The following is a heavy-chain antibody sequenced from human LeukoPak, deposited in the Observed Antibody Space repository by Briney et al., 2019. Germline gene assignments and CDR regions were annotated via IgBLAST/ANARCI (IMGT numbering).Heavy chain of an antibody. V-gene: IGHV3-23*01. CDR1: GFTITAYA. CDR2: IGIASEYI. J-gene: IGHJ3*02. D-gene: IGHD4-17*01. CDR3: AKDPNGDYVGAFDT. Sequence: PGGSLRLSCAASGFTITAYAMSWVRQSPGKGLEWVSGIGIASEYIHYAHSVKGRFTISRDNSKKTVYLEMSSLRAEDAAVYYCAKDPNGDYVGAFDTWGQGTMVIVSS.